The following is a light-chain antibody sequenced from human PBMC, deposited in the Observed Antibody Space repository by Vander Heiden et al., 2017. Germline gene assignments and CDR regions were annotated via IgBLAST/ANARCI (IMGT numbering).Light chain of an antibody. Sequence: QSVLTQPPPVSGAPGQRVTISCTGSSSNIGAVYDVHWYQQLPGTAPKLLLYGNSNRPSGVPDRVSGSKSGTSASLAITVLQAEDEADYYCQSYDSSLSGDVVFGGGTKLTVL. V-gene: IGLV1-40*01. CDR2: GNS. CDR1: SSNIGAVYD. J-gene: IGLJ2*01. CDR3: QSYDSSLSGDVV.